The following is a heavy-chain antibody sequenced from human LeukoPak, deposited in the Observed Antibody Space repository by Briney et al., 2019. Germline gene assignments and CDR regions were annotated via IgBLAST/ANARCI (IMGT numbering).Heavy chain of an antibody. D-gene: IGHD3-10*02. V-gene: IGHV3-48*04. CDR1: GFTFSSYW. Sequence: GGSLRLSCAASGFTFSSYWMSWVRQAPGKGLEWVSYISSSGSTIYYADSVKGRFTISRDNAKNSLYLQMNSLRAADTAVYYCAELGITMIGGVWGKGTTVTISS. CDR3: AELGITMIGGV. CDR2: ISSSGSTI. J-gene: IGHJ6*04.